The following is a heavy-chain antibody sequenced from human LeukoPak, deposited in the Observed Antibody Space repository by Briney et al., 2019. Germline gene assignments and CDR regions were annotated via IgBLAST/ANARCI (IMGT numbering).Heavy chain of an antibody. Sequence: SETLSLTCTVSGGSISSGYYWGWIRQPPGKGLEWIGSIYHSGSTYYNPSLKSRVTISVDRSKNQFSLKLSSVTAADTAVYYCARESEGDFDIWGQGTMVTVSS. CDR1: GGSISSGYY. CDR3: ARESEGDFDI. V-gene: IGHV4-38-2*02. D-gene: IGHD3-16*01. CDR2: IYHSGST. J-gene: IGHJ3*02.